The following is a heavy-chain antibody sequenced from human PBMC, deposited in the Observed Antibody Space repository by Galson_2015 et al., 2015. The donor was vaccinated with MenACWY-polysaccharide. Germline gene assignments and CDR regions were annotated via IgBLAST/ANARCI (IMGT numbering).Heavy chain of an antibody. V-gene: IGHV3-74*01. Sequence: SLRLSCAASGFTFSSYWMHWVRQAPGKGLVWVSRINSDGSSTTYADSVKGRFTISRDNAKNTLYLQMNSLRAEDTAVYYCARAGRNSVAYRYYYYMYVWGKGTTVTVSS. CDR2: INSDGSST. J-gene: IGHJ6*03. CDR3: ARAGRNSVAYRYYYYMYV. CDR1: GFTFSSYW. D-gene: IGHD3-16*02.